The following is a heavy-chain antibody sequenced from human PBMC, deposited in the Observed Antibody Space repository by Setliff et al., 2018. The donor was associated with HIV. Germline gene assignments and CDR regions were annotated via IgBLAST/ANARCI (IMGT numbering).Heavy chain of an antibody. J-gene: IGHJ6*03. CDR1: GFTFSNYG. D-gene: IGHD3-3*01. CDR3: AKDVGGGSGHYPLYMDV. CDR2: IRYDGSDN. Sequence: GESLKISCAASGFTFSNYGMHWVRQAPGKGQEWVIFIRYDGSDNYYIDSVKGRFTISRDNSKNTLYLQMNSLRDEETAVYYCAKDVGGGSGHYPLYMDVWGKGTTVTVSS. V-gene: IGHV3-30*02.